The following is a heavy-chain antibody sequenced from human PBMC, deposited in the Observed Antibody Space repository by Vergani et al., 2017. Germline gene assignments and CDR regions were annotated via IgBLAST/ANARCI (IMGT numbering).Heavy chain of an antibody. Sequence: EVQLLQSGGGVIQPGGSVRLSCAASGFTFSACPMTWVRQAPGKGLEWVSAISARYPSTYYADSVKGRFTISRDNSKNMLYLQMNSLRAEDTAVYYCAKGTVTTGYWGQGTLVTVSS. J-gene: IGHJ4*02. CDR1: GFTFSACP. D-gene: IGHD4-17*01. CDR2: ISARYPST. V-gene: IGHV3-23*01. CDR3: AKGTVTTGY.